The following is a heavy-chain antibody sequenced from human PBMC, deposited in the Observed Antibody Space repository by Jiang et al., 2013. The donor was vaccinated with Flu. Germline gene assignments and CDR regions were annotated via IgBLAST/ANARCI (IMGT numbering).Heavy chain of an antibody. CDR3: ATLWMGGYDSALRWDS. D-gene: IGHD5-12*01. J-gene: IGHJ5*02. CDR1: GGSISSYY. Sequence: GPGLVKPSETLSLTCTVSGGSISSYYWSWIRQPPGKGMEWIGYIYYRGSTNHNPSLKSRVSISVDTSKSQFSLILSSVTAADTAVYYCATLWMGGYDSALRWDSWGQGTLVTVSS. V-gene: IGHV4-59*08. CDR2: IYYRGST.